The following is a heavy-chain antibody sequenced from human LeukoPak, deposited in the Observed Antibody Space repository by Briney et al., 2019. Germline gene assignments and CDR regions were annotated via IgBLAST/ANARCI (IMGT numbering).Heavy chain of an antibody. CDR2: TYYTSKWNT. D-gene: IGHD6-19*01. CDR1: GDSVSTSGVA. Sequence: SQTLSLTCAISGDSVSTSGVAWNWVRQSPSRGLEWLGRTYYTSKWNTDYAVSVKSRIVVNPDTSKNQFSLQLNSVTPEDTAIYYCARYSLAEAGALDSWGQGTLVTVSS. CDR3: ARYSLAEAGALDS. V-gene: IGHV6-1*01. J-gene: IGHJ4*02.